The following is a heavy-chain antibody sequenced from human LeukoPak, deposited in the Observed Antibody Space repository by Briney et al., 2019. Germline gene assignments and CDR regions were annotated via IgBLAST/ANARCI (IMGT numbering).Heavy chain of an antibody. J-gene: IGHJ4*02. D-gene: IGHD1-26*01. CDR2: ISYVGSNK. Sequence: GGSLRLSCAASGFTFSSYGMHWVRQAPGKGLEWVAVISYVGSNKYYADSVKGRFTISRDNSKNTLYLQMNSLRAEDTAVYYCAKDRQWGFFDYWGQGTLVTVSS. CDR1: GFTFSSYG. V-gene: IGHV3-30*18. CDR3: AKDRQWGFFDY.